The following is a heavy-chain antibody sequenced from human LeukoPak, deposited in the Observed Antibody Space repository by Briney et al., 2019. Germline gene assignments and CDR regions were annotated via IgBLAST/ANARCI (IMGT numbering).Heavy chain of an antibody. CDR3: ATRRYDFWSGYDYYFDY. Sequence: GGSLRLSCAASGFTFSSYAMSWVRQAPGRGLEWVSVISGSGDSTYYADPVKGRLTISRDNSKNTLYLQVNSLRAEDTAVYYCATRRYDFWSGYDYYFDYWGQGTLVTVSS. CDR1: GFTFSSYA. D-gene: IGHD3-3*01. CDR2: ISGSGDST. J-gene: IGHJ4*02. V-gene: IGHV3-23*01.